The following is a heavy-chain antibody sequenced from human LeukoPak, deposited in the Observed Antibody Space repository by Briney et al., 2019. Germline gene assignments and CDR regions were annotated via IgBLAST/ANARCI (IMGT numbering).Heavy chain of an antibody. CDR2: ISYDGSNK. J-gene: IGHJ6*03. V-gene: IGHV3-30*04. Sequence: PGRSLRLSCAASGFTFSSYAMHWVRQAPGKGLEWVAVISYDGSNKYYADSVKGRFTISRDNSKNTLYLQMNSLRAEDTAVYYCARVGKWLRFGYYYYYMDVWGKGTTVTISS. CDR1: GFTFSSYA. D-gene: IGHD5-12*01. CDR3: ARVGKWLRFGYYYYYMDV.